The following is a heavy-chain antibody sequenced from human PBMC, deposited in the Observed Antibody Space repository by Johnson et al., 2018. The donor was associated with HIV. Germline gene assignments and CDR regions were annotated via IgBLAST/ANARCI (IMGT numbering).Heavy chain of an antibody. CDR2: LYSGGNT. D-gene: IGHD6-6*01. V-gene: IGHV3-66*01. CDR1: GFSVSDSY. J-gene: IGHJ3*02. Sequence: EVQLVESGGGVVQPGRSLRLSCAASGFSVSDSYMNWVRQAPGQGLEWVSVLYSGGNTYYADSVRGRFTISRDTSKNTLYLQMSSLKVEDTAVYYCARDLPWSSSSFDAFDIWGQGTMVTVSS. CDR3: ARDLPWSSSSFDAFDI.